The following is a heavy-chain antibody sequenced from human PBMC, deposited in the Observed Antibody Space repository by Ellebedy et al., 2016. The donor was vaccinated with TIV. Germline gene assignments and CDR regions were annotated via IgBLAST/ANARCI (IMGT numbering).Heavy chain of an antibody. CDR1: GGSFSDYS. J-gene: IGHJ4*02. CDR2: INHSGNT. V-gene: IGHV4-34*01. D-gene: IGHD2-21*02. Sequence: SETLSLXXAVYGGSFSDYSWNWIRQSPGKGLDWIGEINHSGNTNYNPSLKSRATISVNTSKNQFSLKLKSVTAADTAVYYCAREGDYFFEFWGQGTLVAVSS. CDR3: AREGDYFFEF.